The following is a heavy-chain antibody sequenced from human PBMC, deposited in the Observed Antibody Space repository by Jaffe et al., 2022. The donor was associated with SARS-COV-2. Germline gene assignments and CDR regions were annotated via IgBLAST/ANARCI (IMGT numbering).Heavy chain of an antibody. Sequence: EVQLVESGGGLVQPGGSLRLSCAASGFTFSSYAMHWVRQAPGKGLEYVSAISSNGGSTYYANSVKGRFTISRDNSKNTLYLQMGSLRAEDMAVYYCARNPDYYYYGMDVWGQGTTVTVSS. CDR3: ARNPDYYYYGMDV. CDR1: GFTFSSYA. CDR2: ISSNGGST. J-gene: IGHJ6*02. V-gene: IGHV3-64*01.